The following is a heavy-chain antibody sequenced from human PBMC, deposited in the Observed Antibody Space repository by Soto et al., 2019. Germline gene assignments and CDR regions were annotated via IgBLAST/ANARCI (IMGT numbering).Heavy chain of an antibody. J-gene: IGHJ6*02. CDR1: GYTFTNFY. D-gene: IGHD3-10*01. V-gene: IGHV1-46*03. CDR3: ASCAYGSGFLYYGMDV. CDR2: INPSGGST. Sequence: ASVKVSCKASGYTFTNFYMHWVRQAPGQGLEWMGIINPSGGSTSYAQKFQGRVTMTRDTSTSTVYMELSSLRSEDTAVYYCASCAYGSGFLYYGMDVWGQGTTVTVSS.